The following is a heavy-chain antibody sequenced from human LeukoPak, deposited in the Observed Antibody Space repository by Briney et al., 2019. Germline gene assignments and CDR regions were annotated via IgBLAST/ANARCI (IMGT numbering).Heavy chain of an antibody. D-gene: IGHD4-17*01. V-gene: IGHV3-30*03. CDR1: GFTFTSYS. J-gene: IGHJ4*02. CDR3: AAVFDY. Sequence: PGGSLRLSCAASGFTFTSYSMNWVRQAPGKGLEWVAVISYDGSNKYYADSVKGRFTISRDNAKNSLYLQMNSLRAEDTAVYCCAAVFDYWGQGTLVTVSS. CDR2: ISYDGSNK.